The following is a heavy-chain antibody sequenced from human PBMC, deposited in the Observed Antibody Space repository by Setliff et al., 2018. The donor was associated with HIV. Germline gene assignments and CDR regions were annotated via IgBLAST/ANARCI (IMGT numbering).Heavy chain of an antibody. Sequence: SETLSLTCTGSGGSISNSSYYWGWIRQPPGKGLEWIGSIYYSGSTYYNPSLKSRVTISVDTSKNQFSLKLSSVTAADSAVYYCARIVATITCYDYWGQGTLVTVSS. J-gene: IGHJ4*02. CDR1: GGSISNSSYY. CDR3: ARIVATITCYDY. V-gene: IGHV4-39*07. D-gene: IGHD5-12*01. CDR2: IYYSGST.